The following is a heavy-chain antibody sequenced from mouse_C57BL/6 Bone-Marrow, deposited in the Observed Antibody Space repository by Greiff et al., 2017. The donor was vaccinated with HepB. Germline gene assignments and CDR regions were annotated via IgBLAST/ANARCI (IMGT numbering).Heavy chain of an antibody. CDR1: GYTFTSYW. V-gene: IGHV1-69*01. D-gene: IGHD2-10*01. CDR2: IDPSDSYT. J-gene: IGHJ2*01. Sequence: QVQLQQPGAELVMPGASVKLSCKASGYTFTSYWMHWVKQRPGQGLEWIGEIDPSDSYTNYNQKFKGKSTLTVDKSSSTAYMQLSSLTSEDSAVYYCASSSYYGNYSYYFDYWGQGTTLTVSS. CDR3: ASSSYYGNYSYYFDY.